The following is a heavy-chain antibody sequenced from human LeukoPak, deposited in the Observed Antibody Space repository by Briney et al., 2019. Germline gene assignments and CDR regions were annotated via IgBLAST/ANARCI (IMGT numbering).Heavy chain of an antibody. D-gene: IGHD3-22*01. Sequence: GGSLRPSCAASGFSFSTYGLHWVRQAPGKGLEWVAVISYDGSNTYYTDSVRGRFTISRDNSKNTLYLQMNSLRAEDTAVYYCAKSTAYSISMIVVIKPMDAWGQGTTVTVSS. CDR2: ISYDGSNT. CDR1: GFSFSTYG. V-gene: IGHV3-30*18. CDR3: AKSTAYSISMIVVIKPMDA. J-gene: IGHJ6*02.